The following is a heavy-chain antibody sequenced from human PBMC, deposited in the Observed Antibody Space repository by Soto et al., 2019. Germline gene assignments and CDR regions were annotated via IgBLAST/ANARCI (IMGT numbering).Heavy chain of an antibody. V-gene: IGHV4-31*03. CDR3: ARAAHYYESSVPIDY. Sequence: QVQLQESGPGLVKPSQTLSLTCTVSGGSISSGGYYWSWIRQHPGKGLEWIGYIYYSGSTYYNPSLKSRVTITVDTSKNQFSLKLSSVTAADTAVYYCARAAHYYESSVPIDYWGQGTMVTVSS. J-gene: IGHJ4*02. D-gene: IGHD3-22*01. CDR2: IYYSGST. CDR1: GGSISSGGYY.